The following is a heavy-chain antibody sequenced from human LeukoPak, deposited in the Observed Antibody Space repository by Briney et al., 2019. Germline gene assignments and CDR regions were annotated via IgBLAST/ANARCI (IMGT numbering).Heavy chain of an antibody. CDR3: AKDSGSYYTSDY. V-gene: IGHV3-30*02. D-gene: IGHD3-10*01. J-gene: IGHJ4*02. CDR1: FNNYD. Sequence: FNNYDMHWVRQAPGKGLGWVAFIRYDGSNKYYADFVEGRFTISRDNSKNTLYLLMNSLRAEDTAVYYCAKDSGSYYTSDYWGQGTLVTVSS. CDR2: IRYDGSNK.